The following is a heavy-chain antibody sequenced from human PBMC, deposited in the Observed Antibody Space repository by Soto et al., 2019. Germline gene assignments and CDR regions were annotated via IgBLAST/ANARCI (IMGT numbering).Heavy chain of an antibody. CDR3: ARHGEDMVRGVTFDY. CDR1: GGSISSSSYY. V-gene: IGHV4-39*01. CDR2: IYYSGST. Sequence: PSETLTLTCTVSGGSISSSSYYWGWIRQPPGKGLEWIGSIYYSGSTYYNPSLKSRVTISVDTSKNQFSLKLSSVTAADTAVYYCARHGEDMVRGVTFDYWGQGTLVTVSS. J-gene: IGHJ4*02. D-gene: IGHD3-10*01.